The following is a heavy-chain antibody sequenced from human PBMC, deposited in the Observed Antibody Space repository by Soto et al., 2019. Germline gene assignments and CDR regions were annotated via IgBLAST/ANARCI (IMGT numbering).Heavy chain of an antibody. Sequence: QVQLVQSGADVKKPGSSVKVSCKASGGTFSRNTISWVRQAPGQGLEWMGGITPMFNTPNYAQKFQGRVAITADESTRTVSMEVSRLTFEDTAIXXXXXXFDHDRSGHYYAYWGQGTPVTVSS. CDR1: GGTFSRNT. CDR3: XXXFDHDRSGHYYAY. J-gene: IGHJ4*02. V-gene: IGHV1-69*01. D-gene: IGHD3-22*01. CDR2: ITPMFNTP.